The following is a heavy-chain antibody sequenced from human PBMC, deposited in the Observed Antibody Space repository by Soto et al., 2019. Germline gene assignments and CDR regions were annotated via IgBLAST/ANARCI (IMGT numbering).Heavy chain of an antibody. CDR2: INHSGST. V-gene: IGHV4-34*01. Sequence: SETLSLTCAVYGGSFSGYYWSWIRQPPGKGLEWIGEINHSGSTNYNPSLKSRVTISVDTSKNQFSLKLSSVTAADTAVYYCARLRLGRYGTDVWGQGTTVTVSS. CDR1: GGSFSGYY. CDR3: ARLRLGRYGTDV. D-gene: IGHD1-1*01. J-gene: IGHJ6*02.